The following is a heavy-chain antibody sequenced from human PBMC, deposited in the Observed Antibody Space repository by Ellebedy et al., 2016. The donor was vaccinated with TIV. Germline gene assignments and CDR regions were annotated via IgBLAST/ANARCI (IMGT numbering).Heavy chain of an antibody. D-gene: IGHD5-18*01. Sequence: MPSETLSLTCSVSGYSINTGYHWGWVRLPPGKGLEWIGCTHRHGATYYSASVTSRVSISLDTSNNQFSLTLKSVTAADTAVYYCARAAALVNGIYYFDYWGQGTLVTVSS. CDR3: ARAAALVNGIYYFDY. J-gene: IGHJ4*02. CDR1: GYSINTGYH. V-gene: IGHV4-38-2*02. CDR2: THRHGAT.